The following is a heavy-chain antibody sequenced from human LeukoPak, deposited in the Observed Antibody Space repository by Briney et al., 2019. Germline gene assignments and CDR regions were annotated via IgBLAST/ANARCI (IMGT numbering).Heavy chain of an antibody. CDR1: GGSFSGYY. CDR2: INHSGSP. Sequence: PSETLSLTCAVYGGSFSGYYWSWIRQPPGKGLECIEEINHSGSPNYNPSLKSRVAISIDTSKIQFSLELSSVTAAYTAAYYCAGSLKQWLVRDYWGQGTLVTVSS. CDR3: AGSLKQWLVRDY. D-gene: IGHD6-19*01. V-gene: IGHV4-34*01. J-gene: IGHJ4*02.